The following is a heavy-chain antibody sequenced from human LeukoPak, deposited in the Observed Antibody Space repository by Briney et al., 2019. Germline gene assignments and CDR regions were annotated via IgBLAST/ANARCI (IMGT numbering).Heavy chain of an antibody. V-gene: IGHV3-30-3*01. CDR2: ISYDGSNK. J-gene: IGHJ4*02. D-gene: IGHD2-15*01. CDR3: ARLVVVAATLDY. CDR1: GFTFSSYA. Sequence: GGSLRLSCAASGFTFSSYAMHWVRQAPGKGLEWVAVISYDGSNKYYADSVKGRFTISRDNSKNTLYLQMNSLRAEDTAVYYCARLVVVAATLDYWGREPWSPSPQ.